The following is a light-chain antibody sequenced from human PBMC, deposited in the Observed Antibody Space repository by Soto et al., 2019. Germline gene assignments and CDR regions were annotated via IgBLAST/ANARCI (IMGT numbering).Light chain of an antibody. CDR1: SSDVGVYNY. J-gene: IGLJ1*01. Sequence: QSALTQPASVSGSPGQSITISCTGTSSDVGVYNYVSWYQHHPGKAPKLLSYDVSNRPSGVSNRFSGSKSDNTASLTISGRQPEDEADYYCSSYTTSNTRQIVFGTGTKLTVL. CDR3: SSYTTSNTRQIV. V-gene: IGLV2-14*03. CDR2: DVS.